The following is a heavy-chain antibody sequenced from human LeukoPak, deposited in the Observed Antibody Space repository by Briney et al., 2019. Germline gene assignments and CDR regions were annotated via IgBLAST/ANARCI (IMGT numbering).Heavy chain of an antibody. CDR2: INHTGTT. Sequence: SETLSLTCTVYGGSFSGYYWSWIRQSPGKGLEWIGEINHTGTTNSNPSLGSRLTLSVDSSKNQFSLKLTSVTAADTGVYYCARGDSNSFEYLYYMDVWGKGTTVTVSS. CDR1: GGSFSGYY. CDR3: ARGDSNSFEYLYYMDV. V-gene: IGHV4-34*01. J-gene: IGHJ6*03. D-gene: IGHD4-11*01.